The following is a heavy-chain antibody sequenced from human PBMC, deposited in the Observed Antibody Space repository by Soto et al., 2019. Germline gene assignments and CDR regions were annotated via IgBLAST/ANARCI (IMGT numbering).Heavy chain of an antibody. Sequence: ASVKVSCKASGYTFTSYGISWVRQAPGQGLEWMGWISAYNGNTNYAQKLQGKVTMTTDTSTSTAYMELRSLRSDDTAVYYCARRADCSSTSCYPRLDYWGQGTLVTVSS. CDR2: ISAYNGNT. D-gene: IGHD2-2*01. V-gene: IGHV1-18*01. CDR3: ARRADCSSTSCYPRLDY. J-gene: IGHJ4*02. CDR1: GYTFTSYG.